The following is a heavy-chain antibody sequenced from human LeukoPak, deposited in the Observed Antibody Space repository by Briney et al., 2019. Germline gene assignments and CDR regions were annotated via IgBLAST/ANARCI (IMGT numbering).Heavy chain of an antibody. Sequence: GGSLKLSCAASGFTFSSYWMHWVRQAPGKGLVWVSRINSDGSSTSYADSVKGRFTISRDNAKNTLYLQMNSLRAEDTAVYYCARDHYHYYYYMDVWGKGTTVTVSS. CDR1: GFTFSSYW. CDR3: ARDHYHYYYYMDV. V-gene: IGHV3-74*01. J-gene: IGHJ6*03. CDR2: INSDGSST.